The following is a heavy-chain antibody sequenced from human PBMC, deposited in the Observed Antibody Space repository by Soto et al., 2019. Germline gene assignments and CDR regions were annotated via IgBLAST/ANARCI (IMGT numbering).Heavy chain of an antibody. CDR2: IYPGDSDT. V-gene: IGHV5-51*01. Sequence: GESLKISCKGSGYSFTSYWIGWVRQMPGKGLEWMGIIYPGDSDTRYSPSFQGQVTISADKSISTAYPQWSSLKASDTAMYYCARLNRDSYCSSTGCYSKADYYGMDVWGQGTTVTVSS. CDR3: ARLNRDSYCSSTGCYSKADYYGMDV. CDR1: GYSFTSYW. J-gene: IGHJ6*02. D-gene: IGHD2-2*01.